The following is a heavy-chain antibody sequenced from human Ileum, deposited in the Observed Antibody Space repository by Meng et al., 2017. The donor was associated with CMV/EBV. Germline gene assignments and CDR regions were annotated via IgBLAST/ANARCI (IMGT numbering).Heavy chain of an antibody. J-gene: IGHJ3*02. CDR1: GYSISSGYY. D-gene: IGHD1-26*01. CDR2: ISGSGGST. V-gene: IGHV3-23*01. Sequence: GGSLRLSCTVSGYSISSGYYWGWIRQPPGKGLEWVSAISGSGGSTYYADSVKGRFTISRDNSKNTLYLQMNSLRAEDTAVYYCAKDPGRGSGGSGAFDIWGQGTMVTVSS. CDR3: AKDPGRGSGGSGAFDI.